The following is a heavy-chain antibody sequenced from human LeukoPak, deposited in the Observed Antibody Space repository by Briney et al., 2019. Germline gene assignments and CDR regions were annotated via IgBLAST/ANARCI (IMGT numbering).Heavy chain of an antibody. CDR1: GESLNSYY. V-gene: IGHV4-34*01. CDR2: IYESGTT. Sequence: PSETLSLTCAVYGESLNSYYWSWVRQPPGGGREWIGEIYESGTTKYNPSLKSRVAIPMVPSKQQFSLTLSSLTAADTAVYYCARGAWATRLASWGLGTPVIVSS. CDR3: ARGAWATRLAS. J-gene: IGHJ4*02. D-gene: IGHD2-15*01.